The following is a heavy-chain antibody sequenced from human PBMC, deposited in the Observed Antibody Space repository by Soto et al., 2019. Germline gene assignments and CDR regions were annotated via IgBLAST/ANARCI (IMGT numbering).Heavy chain of an antibody. CDR2: IYYSGST. V-gene: IGHV4-59*12. Sequence: PSETLSLTCTVSGGSISSYYWSWIRQPPGKGLEWIGYIYYSGSTNYNPSLKSRVTISVDTSKNQFSLKLSSVTAADTAVYYCARDVVPDANYYYYYMEVGGKGTTVTVSS. D-gene: IGHD2-2*01. J-gene: IGHJ6*03. CDR3: ARDVVPDANYYYYYMEV. CDR1: GGSISSYY.